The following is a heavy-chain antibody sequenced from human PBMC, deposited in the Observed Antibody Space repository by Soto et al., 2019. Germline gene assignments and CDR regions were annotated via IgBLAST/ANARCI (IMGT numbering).Heavy chain of an antibody. CDR1: GGSVGSGYYY. Sequence: PSETLSLTCTVSGGSVGSGYYYWSWIRQPPGKGLEWIGHIYYNGTTNCNPSLKSRVIISADTSKNQFSLRLTSVTAADTAMYFCAREGCGGAFYSGYKLVIDYWGQGTLVTVSS. CDR3: AREGCGGAFYSGYKLVIDY. J-gene: IGHJ4*02. CDR2: IYYNGTT. V-gene: IGHV4-61*01. D-gene: IGHD2-21*02.